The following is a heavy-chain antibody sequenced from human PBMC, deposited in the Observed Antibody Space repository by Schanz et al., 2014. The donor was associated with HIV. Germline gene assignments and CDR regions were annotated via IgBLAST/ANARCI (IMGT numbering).Heavy chain of an antibody. V-gene: IGHV4-34*02. J-gene: IGHJ4*02. CDR1: GGSLSPYY. CDR2: ISHGGSP. D-gene: IGHD3-10*01. Sequence: QVQLQQWGAGLLKPSETLSLRCAVFGGSLSPYYWSWIRQSPGKGPEWIGDISHGGSPNYNPSLESRVTISIDTSKNQFSLNWRSVTAADTAVYYCARAERFGELLPNYFDSWGQGTLVTVSS. CDR3: ARAERFGELLPNYFDS.